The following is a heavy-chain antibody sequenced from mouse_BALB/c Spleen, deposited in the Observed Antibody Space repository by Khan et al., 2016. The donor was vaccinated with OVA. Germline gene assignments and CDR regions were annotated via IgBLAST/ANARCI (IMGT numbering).Heavy chain of an antibody. CDR3: ARLLMNFDY. J-gene: IGHJ2*01. CDR2: INPSNGRT. CDR1: GYTLTSYW. V-gene: IGHV1S81*02. Sequence: VQLQQSGAELVNPGASVNLSCKASGYTLTSYWMHWVKQRPGQGLEWIGEINPSNGRTNYNDKFKSKATLTVDKSSSIAYMQLSIPTSEDSAVFYWARLLMNFDYRGQGTTLTVSS. D-gene: IGHD2-1*01.